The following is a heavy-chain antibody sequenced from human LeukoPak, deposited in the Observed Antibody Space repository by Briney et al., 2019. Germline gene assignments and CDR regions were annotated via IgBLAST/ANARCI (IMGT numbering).Heavy chain of an antibody. CDR2: IIPIFGTA. CDR3: APRDRWLQFPFDY. D-gene: IGHD5-24*01. CDR1: GGTFSSYA. Sequence: RASVKVSCKASGGTFSSYAISWVRQAPGQGLEWMGGIIPIFGTANYAQKFQGRVTITTDESTSTAYMELSSLRSEDTAVYYCAPRDRWLQFPFDYWGQGTLVTVSS. V-gene: IGHV1-69*05. J-gene: IGHJ4*02.